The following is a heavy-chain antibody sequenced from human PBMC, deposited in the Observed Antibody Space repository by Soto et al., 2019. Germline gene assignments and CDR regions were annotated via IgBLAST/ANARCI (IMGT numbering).Heavy chain of an antibody. CDR3: AREGAEDTAMVANWFDP. V-gene: IGHV1-2*04. CDR2: INPNSGGT. Sequence: QVQLVQSGAEVKKPGASVKVSCKASGYTFTGYYMHWVRQAPGQGLEWMGWINPNSGGTNYARKFQGWGTMTRDTSISPAYMELSRLRSDDTAVYYCAREGAEDTAMVANWFDPWGQGTLVTVSS. D-gene: IGHD5-18*01. CDR1: GYTFTGYY. J-gene: IGHJ5*02.